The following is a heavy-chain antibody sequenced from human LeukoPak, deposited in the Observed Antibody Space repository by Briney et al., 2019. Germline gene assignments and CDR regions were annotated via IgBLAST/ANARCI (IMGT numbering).Heavy chain of an antibody. D-gene: IGHD1-26*01. J-gene: IGHJ4*02. V-gene: IGHV4-61*02. CDR2: IYTSGST. Sequence: PSETLSLTCTVSGGSISSGSYYWSWIRQSAGKGLEWIGRIYTSGSTNYNPSLKSRVTISVDTSKNQFSLKLSSVTAADTAVYYCASGEVGATTLNYWGQGTLVTISS. CDR1: GGSISSGSYY. CDR3: ASGEVGATTLNY.